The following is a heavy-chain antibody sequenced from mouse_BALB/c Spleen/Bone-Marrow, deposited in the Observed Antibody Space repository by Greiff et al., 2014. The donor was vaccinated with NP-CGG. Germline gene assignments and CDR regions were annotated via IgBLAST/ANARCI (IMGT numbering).Heavy chain of an antibody. CDR2: INPSNGGT. CDR3: TRLPH. V-gene: IGHV1S81*02. Sequence: VQLQQSGAELVKPGASVKLSCKASGYTFTSYYMYWVKQSPGQGLEWIGEINPSNGGTNFNEKFESRATLTVDKSSSTAYMQLSSLTSEDSAVYYCTRLPHWGQGTSVTVSS. J-gene: IGHJ4*01. CDR1: GYTFTSYY. D-gene: IGHD5-1*01.